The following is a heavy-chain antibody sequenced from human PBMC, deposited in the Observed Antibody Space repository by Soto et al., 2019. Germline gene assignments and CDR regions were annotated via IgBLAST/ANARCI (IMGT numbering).Heavy chain of an antibody. D-gene: IGHD2-15*01. Sequence: SETLSLTCSVSGVCIGSHFWSWIRQAPGKGPELVGYIYHTVNTNYNPALKSRVTISMDTSKNHLSLQLSSVTAADTAVYYCARLQYTVVTALDIWGQGTMVTVSS. V-gene: IGHV4-59*11. CDR2: IYHTVNT. CDR3: ARLQYTVVTALDI. CDR1: GVCIGSHF. J-gene: IGHJ3*02.